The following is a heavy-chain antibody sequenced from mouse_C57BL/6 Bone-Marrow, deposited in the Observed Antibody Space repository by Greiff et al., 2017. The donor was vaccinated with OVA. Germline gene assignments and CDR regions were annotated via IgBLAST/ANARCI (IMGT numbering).Heavy chain of an antibody. J-gene: IGHJ2*01. CDR2: ISSGGSYT. CDR1: GFTFSSYG. CDR3: ARGYGNYVG. Sequence: EVQLVESGGDLVKPGGSLKLSCAASGFTFSSYGMSWVRQTPDKRLEWVATISSGGSYTYYPDSVKGRFTISRDNAKNTLYLQMSSLKSEDTAMYYCARGYGNYVGWGQGTTLTVSS. D-gene: IGHD2-1*01. V-gene: IGHV5-6*01.